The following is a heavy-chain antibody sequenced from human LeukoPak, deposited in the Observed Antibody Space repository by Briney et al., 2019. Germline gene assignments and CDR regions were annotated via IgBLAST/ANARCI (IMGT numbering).Heavy chain of an antibody. Sequence: SETLSLTCAVYGGSFGDYYWSWIRQPPGKGLAWIGEINPSGNTNYNPSLKSRVTISVDTSKSQFSLRLSSVTAADTAVYYCARRTRVGATWYFDYWGQGTLVTVSS. V-gene: IGHV4-34*01. D-gene: IGHD1-26*01. CDR2: INPSGNT. J-gene: IGHJ4*02. CDR1: GGSFGDYY. CDR3: ARRTRVGATWYFDY.